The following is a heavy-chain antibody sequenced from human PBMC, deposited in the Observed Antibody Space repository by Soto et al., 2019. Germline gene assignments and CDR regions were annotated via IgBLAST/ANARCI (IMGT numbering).Heavy chain of an antibody. J-gene: IGHJ6*02. V-gene: IGHV1-69*13. CDR1: GGTFSSYA. Sequence: GASVKVSCKASGGTFSSYAISWVRQAPGQGLEWMGGIIPIFGAANYAQKFQGRVTITADESTSTAYMELSSLRSEDTAVYYCAREPRSSPFMDVWGQGTTVTVSS. CDR2: IIPIFGAA. D-gene: IGHD2-2*01. CDR3: AREPRSSPFMDV.